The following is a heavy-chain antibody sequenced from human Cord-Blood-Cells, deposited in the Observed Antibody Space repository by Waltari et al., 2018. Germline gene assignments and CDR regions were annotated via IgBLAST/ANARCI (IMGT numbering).Heavy chain of an antibody. Sequence: QVQLQESGPGLVKSSQTLSLTCTVSGGSISSGDYYWSWIRQPPGKGLEWIGHIYYSGSTYYNPSLKSRVTISVDTSKNQFSLKLSSVTAADTAMYYCAREAEALLDAFDIWGQGTMVTVSS. CDR3: AREAEALLDAFDI. D-gene: IGHD2-21*01. J-gene: IGHJ3*02. CDR1: GGSISSGDYY. V-gene: IGHV4-30-4*08. CDR2: IYYSGST.